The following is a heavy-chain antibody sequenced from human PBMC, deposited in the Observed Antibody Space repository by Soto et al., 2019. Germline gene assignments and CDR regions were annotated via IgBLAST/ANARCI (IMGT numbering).Heavy chain of an antibody. CDR1: GYTFTSYA. D-gene: IGHD5-12*01. Sequence: ASVKVSCKASGYTFTSYAMHWVRQAPGQRLEWMGWINAGNGNTKYSQKFPGRVTITRDTSASTAYMELSSLRSEDTAVYYCARSAAVDIVATTDGFDSWGQGTLVTVSS. J-gene: IGHJ4*02. CDR3: ARSAAVDIVATTDGFDS. CDR2: INAGNGNT. V-gene: IGHV1-3*01.